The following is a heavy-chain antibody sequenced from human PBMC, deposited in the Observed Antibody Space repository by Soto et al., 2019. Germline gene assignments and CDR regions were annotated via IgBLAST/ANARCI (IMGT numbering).Heavy chain of an antibody. CDR1: GYSFTSYW. Sequence: GESLKISCKGSGYSFTSYWIAWVRQMPGKGLEWMGIIYPGDSDTRYSPSFQGQVTISVDKSISTAYLQWSSLKASDTAMYYCAGGGVRGVITRTRDYYGMDVWGQGTTVTVSS. J-gene: IGHJ6*02. V-gene: IGHV5-51*01. D-gene: IGHD3-10*01. CDR2: IYPGDSDT. CDR3: AGGGVRGVITRTRDYYGMDV.